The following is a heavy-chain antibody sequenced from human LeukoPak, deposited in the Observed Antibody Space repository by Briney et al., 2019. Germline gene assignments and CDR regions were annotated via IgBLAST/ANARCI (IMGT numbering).Heavy chain of an antibody. CDR3: ARGRVRSSSFNF. J-gene: IGHJ4*02. CDR2: MNPNSGNT. V-gene: IGHV1-8*01. CDR1: GYTFTSYD. Sequence: ASVKVSCKASGYTFTSYDINWVRQATGQGLERMGWMNPNSGNTGYAQRFQGRVTMTRNTSISAAYMELSSLRSEDTAVYYCARGRVRSSSFNFWGQGTLVTVSS. D-gene: IGHD6-13*01.